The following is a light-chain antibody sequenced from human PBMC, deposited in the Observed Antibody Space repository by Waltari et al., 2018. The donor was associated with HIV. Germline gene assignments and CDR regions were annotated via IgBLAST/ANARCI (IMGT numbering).Light chain of an antibody. CDR3: HQYGSSPLT. CDR1: QSVSSSY. CDR2: GSS. V-gene: IGKV3-20*01. Sequence: EIVLTQSPGTLSLSPGERATLSCRASQSVSSSYLAWYQQKPGQAPRLLIYGSSLRATGVPDRFLGSGSGTDFTLTITRLDPEDFAVYYCHQYGSSPLTFGGGTRVEIK. J-gene: IGKJ4*01.